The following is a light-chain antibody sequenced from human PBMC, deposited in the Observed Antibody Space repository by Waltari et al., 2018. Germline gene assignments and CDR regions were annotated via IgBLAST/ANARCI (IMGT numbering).Light chain of an antibody. V-gene: IGKV1-5*03. J-gene: IGKJ1*01. Sequence: DIQMPQSPSSLSASVGDRVTITCRASNSVTNWLAWYQQKPGKAPKLLIYRASNLESGVPSRFTGSESGTEFTLTISSLQPDDFATYYCTQYDNYWTFSQGTKVEIK. CDR2: RAS. CDR3: TQYDNYWT. CDR1: NSVTNW.